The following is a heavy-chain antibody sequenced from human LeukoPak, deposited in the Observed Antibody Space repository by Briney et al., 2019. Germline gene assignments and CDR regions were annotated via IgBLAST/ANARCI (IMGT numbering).Heavy chain of an antibody. V-gene: IGHV1-2*02. CDR2: INPNSGGT. D-gene: IGHD2-15*01. J-gene: IGHJ4*02. CDR1: GYTFTGYY. CDR3: ARSVGGPPTQDY. Sequence: ASVKVCCKASGYTFTGYYMHWVRQAPGQGLEWMGWINPNSGGTNYAQKFQGRVTMTRDTSISTAYMELSRLRSDDTAVYYCARSVGGPPTQDYWGQGTLVTVSS.